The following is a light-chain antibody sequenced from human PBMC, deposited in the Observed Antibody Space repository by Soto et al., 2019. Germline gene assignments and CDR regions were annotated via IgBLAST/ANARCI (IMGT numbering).Light chain of an antibody. Sequence: QSALTQPASVSGSPGQSITISCTGTSSDVGGYNYVSWYQQHPGKAPKLMIYEVSNRPSGVSNRFSGSKSGNTASLTISGLQAEEEADYYCSSYTSSSTQVFGGGTKVTVL. CDR1: SSDVGGYNY. CDR2: EVS. CDR3: SSYTSSSTQV. J-gene: IGLJ2*01. V-gene: IGLV2-14*01.